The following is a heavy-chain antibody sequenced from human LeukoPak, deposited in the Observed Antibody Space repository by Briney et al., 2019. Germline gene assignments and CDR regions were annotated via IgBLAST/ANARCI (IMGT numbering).Heavy chain of an antibody. J-gene: IGHJ3*02. CDR1: GGSISSYY. Sequence: SETLSLTCTVSGGSISSYYWSWIRQPPGKGLEWIGYIYYSGSTNYNPSLKSRVTISVDTSKNQFSLKLSSVTAADTAVYYCARQRDYYGSGSRGDAFDIWGQGTMVTVSS. CDR3: ARQRDYYGSGSRGDAFDI. CDR2: IYYSGST. D-gene: IGHD3-10*01. V-gene: IGHV4-59*01.